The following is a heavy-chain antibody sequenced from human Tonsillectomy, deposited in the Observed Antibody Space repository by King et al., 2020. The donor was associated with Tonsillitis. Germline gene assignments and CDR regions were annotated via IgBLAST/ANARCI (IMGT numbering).Heavy chain of an antibody. D-gene: IGHD3-22*01. CDR1: GFTFSNYG. CDR3: AKDSIGLSDCYFNR. V-gene: IGHV3-30*18. J-gene: IGHJ2*01. CDR2: IAYDVSYE. Sequence: VQLVESGGGVVQPGRSLRLSCAASGFTFSNYGMHWVRQAPGKGLEWVALIAYDVSYENYADSVKGRFAISRDNSKNTLYLEMNSLRVEDTAVYYCAKDSIGLSDCYFNRWGRGTLVTVPS.